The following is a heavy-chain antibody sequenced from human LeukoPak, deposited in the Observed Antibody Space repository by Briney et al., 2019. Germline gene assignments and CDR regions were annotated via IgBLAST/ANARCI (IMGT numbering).Heavy chain of an antibody. CDR3: ARASAAAPFDY. Sequence: SETLSLTCTVSGGSISSGSYYWSWIRQPAGKGLEWIGRIYTSGSTNYNPSLKSRVTISVDTSKNQFPLKLSSVTAADTAVYYCARASAAAPFDYWGQGTLVTVSS. D-gene: IGHD2-2*01. V-gene: IGHV4-61*02. CDR2: IYTSGST. CDR1: GGSISSGSYY. J-gene: IGHJ4*02.